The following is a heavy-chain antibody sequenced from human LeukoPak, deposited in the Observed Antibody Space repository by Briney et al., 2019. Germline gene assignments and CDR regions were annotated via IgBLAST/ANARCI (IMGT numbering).Heavy chain of an antibody. V-gene: IGHV3-23*01. J-gene: IGHJ4*02. CDR3: AGSSSWYYFKY. Sequence: GGSLRLSCAASGFTFSSYGMTWVRQAPGKGLEWVSGISGSGVTTHYADSVKGRFTISRDNSKNTLYLQMNSLRAEDTAVYYCAGSSSWYYFKYWGQGTLVTVSS. CDR1: GFTFSSYG. D-gene: IGHD6-13*01. CDR2: ISGSGVTT.